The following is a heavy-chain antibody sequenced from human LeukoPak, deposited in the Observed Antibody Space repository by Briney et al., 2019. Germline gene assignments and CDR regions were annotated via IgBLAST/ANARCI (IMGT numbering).Heavy chain of an antibody. CDR1: GGSISSYY. J-gene: IGHJ4*02. Sequence: SETLSLTCTVSGGSISSYYWSWIRQPPGKGLEWIGYIYYSGSTNYSPSLKSRVTISVDTSKNQFSLKLSSVTAADTAVYYCVRGGVMLDYWGQGTLVTVSS. CDR3: VRGGVMLDY. CDR2: IYYSGST. D-gene: IGHD2-8*01. V-gene: IGHV4-59*01.